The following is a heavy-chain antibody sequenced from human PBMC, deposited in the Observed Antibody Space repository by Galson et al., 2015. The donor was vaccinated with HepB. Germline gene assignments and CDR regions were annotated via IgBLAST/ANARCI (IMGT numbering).Heavy chain of an antibody. CDR2: INPNNGDA. J-gene: IGHJ6*03. CDR1: GYTFTGYY. CDR3: ARANHVADHDLLTAGLPFYYFKDV. D-gene: IGHD3-9*01. V-gene: IGHV1-2*06. Sequence: SVKVSCKASGYTFTGYYVHWVRQAPGQGLEWMGRINPNNGDADYSRRFQGRVTLTRDTSITTVYMELRGLRSDDTAMYYCARANHVADHDLLTAGLPFYYFKDVWGEGTAVIVSS.